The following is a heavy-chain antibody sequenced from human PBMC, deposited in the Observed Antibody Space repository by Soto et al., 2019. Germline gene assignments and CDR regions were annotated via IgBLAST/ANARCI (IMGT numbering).Heavy chain of an antibody. CDR1: GFTFSGSA. J-gene: IGHJ6*02. Sequence: GGSLRLSCAASGFTFSGSAMHWVRQASWKGLEWVGRIRSKANSYATAYAASVKGRFTISRDDSKNTAYLQMNSLKTEDTAVYYCTSTYYYDSSGYYYDGMDVWGQGTTVTVSS. CDR3: TSTYYYDSSGYYYDGMDV. CDR2: IRSKANSYAT. D-gene: IGHD3-22*01. V-gene: IGHV3-73*01.